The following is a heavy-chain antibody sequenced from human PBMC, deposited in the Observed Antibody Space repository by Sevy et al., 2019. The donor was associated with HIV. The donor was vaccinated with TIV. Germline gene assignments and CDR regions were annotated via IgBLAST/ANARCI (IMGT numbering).Heavy chain of an antibody. V-gene: IGHV3-23*01. CDR1: GFTFSTYA. CDR3: AKGDRTFYGMDV. Sequence: GGSLRLSCLASGFTFSTYAMSWVRQAPGKGLEWVSAISGGGGSTYYADSVEGRFTISRDKSKKTLYLQMNSLRAEDTAVYYCAKGDRTFYGMDVWGQGTTVTVSS. CDR2: ISGGGGST. J-gene: IGHJ6*02. D-gene: IGHD2-15*01.